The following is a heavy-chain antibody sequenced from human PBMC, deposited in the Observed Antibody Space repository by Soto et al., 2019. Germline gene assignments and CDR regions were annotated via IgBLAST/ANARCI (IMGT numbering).Heavy chain of an antibody. V-gene: IGHV2-5*02. D-gene: IGHD3-3*01. CDR3: AHSNEGIFGPPFGKAHNWFDP. J-gene: IGHJ5*02. CDR1: GFSLSTSGVG. Sequence: QITLKESGPTLVKPTQTLTLTCTFSGFSLSTSGVGVGWIRQPPGKALEWLALIYWDDDKRYRPSLKSRLTITKYTSKNQVVLTMTNMDPVDTATYYCAHSNEGIFGPPFGKAHNWFDPWGQGTLVTVSS. CDR2: IYWDDDK.